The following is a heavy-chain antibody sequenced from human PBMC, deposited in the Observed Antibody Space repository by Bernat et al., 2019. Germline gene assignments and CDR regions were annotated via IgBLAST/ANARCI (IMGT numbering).Heavy chain of an antibody. CDR3: ARDSCTTTSCYGD. CDR1: GFTVLNNY. J-gene: IGHJ4*02. V-gene: IGHV3-66*01. D-gene: IGHD2-2*01. CDR2: IYSDGST. Sequence: VESGGGLVQPGGSLRLSCAASGFTVLNNYMSWVRQAPGKGLEWVSIIYSDGSTYYADSVKGRFTISRDNSKNTLYLQMNGLRAKDTAVYYCARDSCTTTSCYGDWGQGTQVTVSS.